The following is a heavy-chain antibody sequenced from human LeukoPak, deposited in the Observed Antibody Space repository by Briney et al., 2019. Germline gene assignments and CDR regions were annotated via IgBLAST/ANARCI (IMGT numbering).Heavy chain of an antibody. CDR1: GGXFSSYA. D-gene: IGHD3-22*01. V-gene: IGHV1-69*04. J-gene: IGHJ6*02. CDR2: IIPILGIA. CDR3: ARDLGGYNYYYYGMDV. Sequence: ASVKVSCKASGGXFSSYAISWVRQAPGQGLEWRGRIIPILGIANYAQKFQGRVTITADKSTSTAYMELSSLRSEDTAVYYCARDLGGYNYYYYGMDVWGQGTTVTVSS.